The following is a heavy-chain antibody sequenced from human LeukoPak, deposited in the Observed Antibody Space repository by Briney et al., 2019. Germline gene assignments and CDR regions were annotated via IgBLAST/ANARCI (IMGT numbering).Heavy chain of an antibody. CDR3: ASGPGVGDTAMVTAPSGYYYYGMDV. J-gene: IGHJ6*02. D-gene: IGHD5-18*01. CDR2: IYYSGST. Sequence: SETLSLTCTVSGGSISSYYWSWIRQPPGKGLEWIGYIYYSGSTYYNPSLKSRVTISVDTSKNQFSLKLSSVTAADTAVYYCASGPGVGDTAMVTAPSGYYYYGMDVWGQGTTVTVSS. CDR1: GGSISSYY. V-gene: IGHV4-59*06.